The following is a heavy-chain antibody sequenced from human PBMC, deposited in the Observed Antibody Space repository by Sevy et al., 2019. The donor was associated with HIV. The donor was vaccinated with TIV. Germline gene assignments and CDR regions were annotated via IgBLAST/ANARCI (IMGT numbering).Heavy chain of an antibody. V-gene: IGHV3-7*01. Sequence: GGSLRLSCAASGFTFSSYWMSWVRQAPGKGLEWVATINQDRSETFYVDSVKGRFTISRHNPRKSLYLQMNSLSAEDTAVYYCARLFYGSADYWGQGTLVTVSS. CDR3: ARLFYGSADY. J-gene: IGHJ4*02. D-gene: IGHD3-10*01. CDR2: INQDRSET. CDR1: GFTFSSYW.